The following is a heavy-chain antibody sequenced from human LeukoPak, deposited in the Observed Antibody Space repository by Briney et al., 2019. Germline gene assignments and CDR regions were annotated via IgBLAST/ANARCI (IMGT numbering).Heavy chain of an antibody. CDR3: ARGPYYDFWSGYYRRNYYYMDV. V-gene: IGHV4-34*01. Sequence: PSETLSLTCAVYGGSLSGYYWSWIRQPPGKGLEWIGEINHSGSTNYNPSLKSRVTISVDTSKNQFSLKLSSVTAADTAVYYCARGPYYDFWSGYYRRNYYYMDVWGKGTTVTVSS. CDR1: GGSLSGYY. J-gene: IGHJ6*03. CDR2: INHSGST. D-gene: IGHD3-3*01.